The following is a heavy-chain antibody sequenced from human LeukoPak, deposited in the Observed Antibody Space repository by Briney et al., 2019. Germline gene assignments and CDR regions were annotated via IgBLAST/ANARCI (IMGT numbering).Heavy chain of an antibody. V-gene: IGHV3-23*01. CDR2: ISGSGGST. J-gene: IGHJ4*02. CDR3: AKKRPNYGVNYYFDY. CDR1: GFTFSSYA. D-gene: IGHD4-17*01. Sequence: PGGSLRLSCAASGFTFSSYAMGWVRQAPGKGLEWVSTISGSGGSTYYADSVKGRFTISRDNSKNTLYLQMNSLRAEDTAIYYCAKKRPNYGVNYYFDYWGQGTLVTVSS.